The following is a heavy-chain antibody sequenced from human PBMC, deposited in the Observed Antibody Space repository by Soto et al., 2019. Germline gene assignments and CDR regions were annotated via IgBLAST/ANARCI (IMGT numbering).Heavy chain of an antibody. J-gene: IGHJ2*01. V-gene: IGHV3-23*01. D-gene: IGHD3-16*01. CDR2: ISGSGGST. Sequence: EVQLLESGGGLVQPGGSLRLSCAASGFSFSSYAMSWVRQAPGKGLEWVSGISGSGGSTYYADSVKGRFTISRDISKNTLYLVMNRLRTVNTAVYYWAKGAYTLVTADWYSDHWGRGTLVTVSS. CDR3: AKGAYTLVTADWYSDH. CDR1: GFSFSSYA.